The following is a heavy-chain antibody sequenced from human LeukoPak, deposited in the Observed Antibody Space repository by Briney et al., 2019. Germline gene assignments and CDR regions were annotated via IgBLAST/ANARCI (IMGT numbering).Heavy chain of an antibody. CDR1: GFTFSSYG. J-gene: IGHJ4*02. CDR2: ISYDGSNK. CDR3: AREMWDFWSGVRPYFDY. D-gene: IGHD3-3*01. Sequence: TGGSLRLSCAASGFTFSSYGMHWVRQAPGKGLEWVAVISYDGSNKYYADSVKGRFTISRDNSKNTLYLQMNSLRAEDTAVYYCAREMWDFWSGVRPYFDYWGQGTLVTVSS. V-gene: IGHV3-30*03.